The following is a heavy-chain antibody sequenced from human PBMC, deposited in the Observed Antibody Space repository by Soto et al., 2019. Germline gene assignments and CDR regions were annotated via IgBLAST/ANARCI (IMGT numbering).Heavy chain of an antibody. Sequence: GGSVRLSCAASGFTFSSYWMSWVRQAPGKGLEWVANIKQDGSEKYYVDSVKGRFTISRDNAKNSLYLQMNSLRAEDTAVYYCARVAQRGYSSGWYDGFDYWGQGTLVTVSS. CDR1: GFTFSSYW. J-gene: IGHJ4*02. V-gene: IGHV3-7*05. CDR3: ARVAQRGYSSGWYDGFDY. D-gene: IGHD6-19*01. CDR2: IKQDGSEK.